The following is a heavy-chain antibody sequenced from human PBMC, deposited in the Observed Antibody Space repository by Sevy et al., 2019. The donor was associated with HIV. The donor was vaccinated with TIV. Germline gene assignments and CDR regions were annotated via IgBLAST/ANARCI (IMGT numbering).Heavy chain of an antibody. CDR3: AREGCSKPHDY. Sequence: GGSLRLSCAASGFTFSNYAMSWVRQAPGKGLGWVSTFSFGCGKINYADSVKGRFTISRDNSKNTLYLQMNSLRAEDTALYYCAREGCSKPHDYWGQGTLDTVSS. CDR1: GFTFSNYA. CDR2: FSFGCGKI. D-gene: IGHD2-2*01. V-gene: IGHV3-23*01. J-gene: IGHJ4*02.